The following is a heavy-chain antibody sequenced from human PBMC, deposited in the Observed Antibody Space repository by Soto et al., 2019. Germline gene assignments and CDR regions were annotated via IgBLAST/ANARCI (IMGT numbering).Heavy chain of an antibody. CDR1: GGTFSSYT. CDR2: IIPILGIA. V-gene: IGHV1-69*02. Sequence: SVKVSCKASGGTFSSYTISWVRQAPGQGLEWMGRIIPILGIANYAQKFQGRVTITADKSTSTAYMELSSLRSEDTAVYYCASWDCSSTSCYARYAFDIWGQGTMVTVSS. CDR3: ASWDCSSTSCYARYAFDI. D-gene: IGHD2-2*01. J-gene: IGHJ3*02.